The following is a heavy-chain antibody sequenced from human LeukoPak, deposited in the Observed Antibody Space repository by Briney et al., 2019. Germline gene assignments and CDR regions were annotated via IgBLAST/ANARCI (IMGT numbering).Heavy chain of an antibody. CDR3: ARDRITMVRGGGNWFDP. V-gene: IGHV1-2*02. Sequence: GASVKVSCKASGYTFTGYYTHWVRQAPGQGLEWMGWINPNSGGTNYAQKFQGRVTMTRDTSISTAYMELSRLRSDDTAVYYCARDRITMVRGGGNWFDPWGQGTLVTVSS. J-gene: IGHJ5*02. CDR1: GYTFTGYY. D-gene: IGHD3-10*01. CDR2: INPNSGGT.